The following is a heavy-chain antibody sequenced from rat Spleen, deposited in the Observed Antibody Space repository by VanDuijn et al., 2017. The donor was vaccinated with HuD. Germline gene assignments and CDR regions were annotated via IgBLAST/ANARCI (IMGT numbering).Heavy chain of an antibody. D-gene: IGHD3-3*01. CDR3: TSLSAPFDY. V-gene: IGHV5-22*01. J-gene: IGHJ2*01. Sequence: EVLLVESGGGLVQPGRSLKLSCVASGFTFNNYWMTWVRQAPKKGLEWVASISYEGSGTYYGDSAKGRFTISRDNAKSTLYLQMNSLRSEDTATYYCTSLSAPFDYWGQGVMVTVSS. CDR2: ISYEGSGT. CDR1: GFTFNNYW.